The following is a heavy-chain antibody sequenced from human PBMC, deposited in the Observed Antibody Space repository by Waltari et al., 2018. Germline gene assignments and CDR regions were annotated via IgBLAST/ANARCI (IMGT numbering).Heavy chain of an antibody. CDR3: TTGGVKGPHDAFDI. J-gene: IGHJ3*02. V-gene: IGHV3-15*01. D-gene: IGHD2-8*01. CDR2: IKSETDGGTT. CDR1: GFTFSRSW. Sequence: VQLVDSGGGLVKPGGSLSLSCAAPGFTFSRSWMSRVRQAPGKGLEWIGRIKSETDGGTTDYAAPVKGRFTISRDDSKNTLYLQLNSLKTEDTAVYYCTTGGVKGPHDAFDIWGQGAMVTVSS.